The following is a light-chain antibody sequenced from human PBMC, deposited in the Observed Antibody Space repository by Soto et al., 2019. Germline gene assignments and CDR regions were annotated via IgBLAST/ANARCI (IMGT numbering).Light chain of an antibody. V-gene: IGKV3-11*01. CDR3: QQYHLWPSWT. J-gene: IGKJ1*01. Sequence: EIVLTQSPATLSLSPGERATLSCRASQSFITYLSWYQHKACRPPRLLIYDASKRAPGIPVRFSGSGSGTDFALTISSLQSEALEVYFCQQYHLWPSWTFGQGTKVDIK. CDR2: DAS. CDR1: QSFITY.